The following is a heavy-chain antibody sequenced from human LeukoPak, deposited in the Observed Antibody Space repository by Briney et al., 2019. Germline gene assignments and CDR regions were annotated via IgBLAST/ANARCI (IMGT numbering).Heavy chain of an antibody. CDR2: IIPIFGTA. CDR1: GGTFSSYA. V-gene: IGHV1-69*01. Sequence: ASVKVSCKASGGTFSSYAISWVRQAPGQGLEWMGGIIPIFGTANYAQKFQGRVTITADESTSTAYMELSSLRSEDTAVYYCARGLAYCGGDCYPGLCAFDIWGQGTMVTVSS. CDR3: ARGLAYCGGDCYPGLCAFDI. D-gene: IGHD2-21*01. J-gene: IGHJ3*02.